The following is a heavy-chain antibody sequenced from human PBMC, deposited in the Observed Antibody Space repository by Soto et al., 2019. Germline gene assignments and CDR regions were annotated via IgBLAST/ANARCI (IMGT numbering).Heavy chain of an antibody. D-gene: IGHD3-9*01. Sequence: QVQLQESGPGLVKPSETLSLTCTVSGGSISSYYWSWIRQPPGKGLEWIGYIYYSGNTNYNPSLKSRVTISVDTSQNQFSLKLSSVTAADTAVYYCAREYYDILTGYYKGLGYFDYWGQGTLVTVSS. CDR3: AREYYDILTGYYKGLGYFDY. V-gene: IGHV4-59*01. J-gene: IGHJ4*02. CDR1: GGSISSYY. CDR2: IYYSGNT.